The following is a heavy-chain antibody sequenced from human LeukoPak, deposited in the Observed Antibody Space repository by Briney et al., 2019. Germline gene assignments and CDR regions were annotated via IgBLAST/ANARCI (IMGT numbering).Heavy chain of an antibody. CDR3: ARGNGGEGSYYYYMDV. J-gene: IGHJ6*03. Sequence: GSLRLSCVASEFTFSSYAMHWVRQAPGKGLEYVSAISSNGRSTYYANSVKGRFTISRDNSKNTLYLQMGSLRAEDMAVYYCARGNGGEGSYYYYMDVWGKGTTVTVSS. D-gene: IGHD3-10*01. V-gene: IGHV3-64*01. CDR2: ISSNGRST. CDR1: EFTFSSYA.